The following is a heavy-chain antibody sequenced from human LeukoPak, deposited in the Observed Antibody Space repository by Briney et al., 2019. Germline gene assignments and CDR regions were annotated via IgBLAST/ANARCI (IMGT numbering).Heavy chain of an antibody. CDR2: IYNSGT. J-gene: IGHJ3*01. D-gene: IGHD3-22*01. CDR3: AREPHFDSGGYYYPQPFDV. Sequence: PSETLSLTRTVSNVSISYYYWTWIRQPPGKELEWIGYIYNSGTNYNPSHRNRVTISVDTSKNQFSLKLSSVTAADTAVYYCAREPHFDSGGYYYPQPFDVWGQGTMVTVSS. V-gene: IGHV4-59*01. CDR1: NVSISYYY.